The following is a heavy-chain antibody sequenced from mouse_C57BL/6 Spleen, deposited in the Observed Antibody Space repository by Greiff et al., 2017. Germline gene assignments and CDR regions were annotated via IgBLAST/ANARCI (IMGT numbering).Heavy chain of an antibody. D-gene: IGHD1-1*01. CDR3: ARAITTVGYYFDY. CDR2: ISSGGSYT. CDR1: GFTFSSYG. Sequence: EVMLVESGGDLVKPGGSLKLSCAASGFTFSSYGMSWVRQTPDKRLEWVATISSGGSYTYYPDSVKGRFTISRDNAKNTLYLQMGSLKSEDTAMYYCARAITTVGYYFDYWGQGTTLTVSS. J-gene: IGHJ2*01. V-gene: IGHV5-6*01.